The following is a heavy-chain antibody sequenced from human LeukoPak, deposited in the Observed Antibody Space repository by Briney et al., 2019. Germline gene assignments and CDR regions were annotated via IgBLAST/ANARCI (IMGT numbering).Heavy chain of an antibody. CDR3: ARGYSYGYSFDY. D-gene: IGHD5-18*01. CDR1: GGSLRSYY. V-gene: IGHV4-59*07. J-gene: IGHJ4*02. Sequence: SDTLPLTCIVSGGSLRSYYWSWIRQPPGKGLEWIGFIYYSGSTHYNPSLQRQVTISVDTSKNQFSLKLSSVTAADTAVYFCARGYSYGYSFDYWGQGTLVTVSS. CDR2: IYYSGST.